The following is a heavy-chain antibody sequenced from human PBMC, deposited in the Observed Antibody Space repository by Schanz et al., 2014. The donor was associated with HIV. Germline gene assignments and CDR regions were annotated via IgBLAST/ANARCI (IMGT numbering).Heavy chain of an antibody. CDR2: IIPRFGAA. Sequence: QVQLQQSGAAVKKPGSSVNVSCTASGDGFTTRTISWLRQAPGHALEWMGGIIPRFGAAKNAPKFQGRVTITADESTRKEERELKGLNPEDTQRYYCARDDVLDSLASWGQGTLVTVSS. CDR1: GDGFTTRT. J-gene: IGHJ5*02. V-gene: IGHV1-69*13. CDR3: ARDDVLDSLAS. D-gene: IGHD2-21*01.